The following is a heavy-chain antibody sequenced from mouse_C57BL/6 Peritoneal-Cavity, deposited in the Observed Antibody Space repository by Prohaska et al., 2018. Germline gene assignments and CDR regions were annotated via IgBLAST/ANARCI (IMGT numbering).Heavy chain of an antibody. CDR3: ATPYYGSSSYWYFDV. D-gene: IGHD1-1*01. CDR1: GFTFSDYG. Sequence: EVQLVESGGGLVKPGGSLKLSCAASGFTFSDYGMHWVRQAPEMGLECVAYISSGSSTIYYADTVKGRFTISRDNAKNTLFLQMTSLRSEDTAMYYCATPYYGSSSYWYFDVWGTGTTVTVSS. V-gene: IGHV5-17*01. J-gene: IGHJ1*03. CDR2: ISSGSSTI.